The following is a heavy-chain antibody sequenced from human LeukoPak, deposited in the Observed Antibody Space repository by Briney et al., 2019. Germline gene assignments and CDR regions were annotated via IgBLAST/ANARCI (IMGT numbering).Heavy chain of an antibody. J-gene: IGHJ3*02. CDR3: ASGGFLEWLPPRYDAFDI. Sequence: SETLSLTCTVSGGSISSYYWSWIRQPPGKGLEWIGYIYYSGSTNYNPSLKSRVTISVDTSKNQFSLKLSSVTAADTAVYYCASGGFLEWLPPRYDAFDIWGQGTMVTVSS. V-gene: IGHV4-59*01. CDR1: GGSISSYY. D-gene: IGHD3-3*01. CDR2: IYYSGST.